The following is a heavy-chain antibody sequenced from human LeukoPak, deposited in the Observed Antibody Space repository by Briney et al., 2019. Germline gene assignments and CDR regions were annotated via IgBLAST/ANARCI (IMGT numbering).Heavy chain of an antibody. D-gene: IGHD3-16*02. Sequence: SETLSLTCTVSGGSISSYYWSWIRQPPGKGLEWIGYIYYSGSTNYNPSLKSRVTISVDTSKNQFSLRLSSVTAADTAVYCCARLQGGGSYRSFDYWGQGTLVTVSS. V-gene: IGHV4-59*01. CDR1: GGSISSYY. CDR3: ARLQGGGSYRSFDY. J-gene: IGHJ4*02. CDR2: IYYSGST.